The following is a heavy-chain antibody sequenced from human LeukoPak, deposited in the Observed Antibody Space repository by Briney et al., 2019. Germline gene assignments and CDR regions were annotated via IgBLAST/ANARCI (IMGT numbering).Heavy chain of an antibody. CDR1: GYTFTSYG. D-gene: IGHD3-9*01. Sequence: ASVKVSCKASGYTFTSYGISWVRQAPGQGLEWMGWISAYNGNTNYAQKLQGRVTMTTDTSTSTAYMELRSPRSDDTAVYYCARWVPAGYSFDYWGQGTLVTVSS. J-gene: IGHJ4*02. CDR2: ISAYNGNT. V-gene: IGHV1-18*01. CDR3: ARWVPAGYSFDY.